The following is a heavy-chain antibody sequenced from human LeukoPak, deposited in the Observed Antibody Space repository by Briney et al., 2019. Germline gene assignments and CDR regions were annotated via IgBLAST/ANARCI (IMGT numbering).Heavy chain of an antibody. CDR3: AKVIARVRGVIIRNDAFDI. CDR2: IRYDGSNK. CDR1: GFSFSSYG. Sequence: PGGSLRLSCAASGFSFSSYGMHWVRQAPGKGLEWVAFIRYDGSNKYYADSVKGRFTISRDNSKKTLYLQMNSLRAEDTAMYYCAKVIARVRGVIIRNDAFDIWGQGTMVTVSS. J-gene: IGHJ3*02. V-gene: IGHV3-30*02. D-gene: IGHD3-10*01.